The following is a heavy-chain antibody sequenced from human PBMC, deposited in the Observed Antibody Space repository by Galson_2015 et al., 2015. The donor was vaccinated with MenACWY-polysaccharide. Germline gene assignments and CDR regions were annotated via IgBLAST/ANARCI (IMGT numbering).Heavy chain of an antibody. V-gene: IGHV3-23*01. CDR3: ARRSLDNWYF. CDR1: GFDMGGYA. Sequence: SLRLSCAASGFDMGGYAMSWVRQAPGKGLEWVSSIAARGTSTYYADSVKGRLTISRDNSKNTLFLHMNSLRAEDTAVDYCARRSLDNWYF. D-gene: IGHD1-1*01. CDR2: IAARGTST. J-gene: IGHJ2*01.